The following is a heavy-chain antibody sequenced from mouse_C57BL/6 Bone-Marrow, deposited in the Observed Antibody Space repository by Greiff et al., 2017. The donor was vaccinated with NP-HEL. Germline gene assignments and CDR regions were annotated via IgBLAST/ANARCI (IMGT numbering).Heavy chain of an antibody. CDR3: TRRIRFDY. D-gene: IGHD1-1*01. J-gene: IGHJ2*01. CDR1: GYTFTDYE. CDR2: IDPETGGT. V-gene: IGHV1-15*01. Sequence: VKLMESGAELVRPGASVTLSCKASGYTFTDYEMHWVKQTPVHGLEWIGAIDPETGGTAYNQKFKGKAILTADKSSSTAYMELRSLTSEDSAVYYCTRRIRFDYWGQGTTLTVSS.